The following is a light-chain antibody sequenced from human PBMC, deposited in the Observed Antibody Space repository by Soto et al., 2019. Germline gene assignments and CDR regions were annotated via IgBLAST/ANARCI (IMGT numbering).Light chain of an antibody. Sequence: EIVLTQSPDTLSLSSGERASLSCRASHSIASSSLAWYQQKPGQAPRLLLAGASDRATGIPDRFSGSGSGTDFTLSISRLEPEDFAVYFCQQGSTFGQGTKLEIK. J-gene: IGKJ2*01. CDR1: HSIASSS. CDR2: GAS. V-gene: IGKV3-20*01. CDR3: QQGST.